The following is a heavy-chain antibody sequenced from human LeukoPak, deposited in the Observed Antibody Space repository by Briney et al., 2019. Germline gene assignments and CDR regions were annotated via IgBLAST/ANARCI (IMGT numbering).Heavy chain of an antibody. Sequence: ASVTVSCKASGYTFTSYGIGWVRQAPGQGLEWMGWISANNVNTNYAQKFQGRVTMTTDTSTSTAYMELRSLRSDDTAVYYCARGRGYYFDYWGQGTLVTVSS. V-gene: IGHV1-18*04. J-gene: IGHJ4*02. CDR1: GYTFTSYG. CDR2: ISANNVNT. CDR3: ARGRGYYFDY.